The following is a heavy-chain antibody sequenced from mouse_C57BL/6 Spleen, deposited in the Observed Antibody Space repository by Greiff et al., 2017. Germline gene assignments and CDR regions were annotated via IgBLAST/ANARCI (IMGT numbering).Heavy chain of an antibody. V-gene: IGHV14-4*01. J-gene: IGHJ4*01. D-gene: IGHD1-1*01. CDR1: GFNIKDDY. CDR2: IDPENGDT. CDR3: TTPDGSSYAYYYAMDY. Sequence: VQLQQSGAELVRPGASVKLSCTASGFNIKDDYMHWVKQRPEQGLEWIGWIDPENGDTEYASKFQGKATITADTSSNTAYLQLSSLTSEDTAVYYCTTPDGSSYAYYYAMDYWGQGTSVTVSS.